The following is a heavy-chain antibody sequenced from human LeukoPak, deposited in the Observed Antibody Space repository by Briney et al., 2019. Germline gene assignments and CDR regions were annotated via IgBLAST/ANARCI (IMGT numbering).Heavy chain of an antibody. CDR3: ARDVSAGGTNWFDP. D-gene: IGHD3-16*01. V-gene: IGHV1-2*02. Sequence: ASVKVSCKASGYTFTGYYIHWVRQAPGQGLEWMGWINPDSGGPNYAQKFQGRVTMTRDTSISTAYMEMSRLRSDDTAVYYCARDVSAGGTNWFDPWGQGTLVTVSS. J-gene: IGHJ5*02. CDR1: GYTFTGYY. CDR2: INPDSGGP.